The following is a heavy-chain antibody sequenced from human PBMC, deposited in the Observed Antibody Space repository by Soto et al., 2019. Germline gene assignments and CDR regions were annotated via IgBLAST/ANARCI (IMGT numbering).Heavy chain of an antibody. D-gene: IGHD2-8*02. J-gene: IGHJ4*02. CDR1: GGTIRYYY. Sequence: ASEPLSLTSPAYGGTIRYYYWSWVRHNPGKGLEKIGNIYYSGRTYYNPSLKSRVTISVDTSKNQFSLKLSSVTAADTAVYYCARFAREENPKVGSWSCFDYWGQGTPVTVSS. CDR2: IYYSGRT. CDR3: ARFAREENPKVGSWSCFDY. V-gene: IGHV4-59*06.